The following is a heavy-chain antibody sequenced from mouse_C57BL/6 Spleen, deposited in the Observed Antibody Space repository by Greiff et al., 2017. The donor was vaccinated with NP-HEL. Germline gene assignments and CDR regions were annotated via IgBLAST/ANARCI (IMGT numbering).Heavy chain of an antibody. D-gene: IGHD2-5*01. J-gene: IGHJ4*01. CDR2: ISSGSSTI. CDR1: GFTFSDYG. CDR3: ARRYYSNYAYYAMDY. Sequence: EVKVVESGGGLVKPGGSLKLSCAASGFTFSDYGMHWVRQAPEKGLEWVAYISSGSSTIYYADTVKGRFTISRDNAKNTLFLQMTSLRSEDTAMYYCARRYYSNYAYYAMDYWGQGTSVTVSS. V-gene: IGHV5-17*01.